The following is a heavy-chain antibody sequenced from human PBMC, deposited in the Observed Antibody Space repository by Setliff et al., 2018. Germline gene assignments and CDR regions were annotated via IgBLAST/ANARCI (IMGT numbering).Heavy chain of an antibody. V-gene: IGHV1-3*01. CDR2: VHGGNGDT. CDR3: ASDVIVVAGTGTNY. Sequence: ASVKVSCKASGYIFTNYNVYWLRQAPGQTLELMGHVHGGNGDTKYSEKFQGRPTITRDISATTADMELFSLKSEDTAVYYCASDVIVVAGTGTNYWGQGTLVTVSS. J-gene: IGHJ4*02. CDR1: GYIFTNYN. D-gene: IGHD3-22*01.